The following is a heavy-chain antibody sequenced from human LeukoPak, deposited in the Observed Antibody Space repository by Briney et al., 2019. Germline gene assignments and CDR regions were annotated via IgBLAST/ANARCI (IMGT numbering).Heavy chain of an antibody. CDR3: ARAGSDYGDYASDY. J-gene: IGHJ4*02. D-gene: IGHD4-17*01. CDR1: GGSISSYY. Sequence: SETLSLTCTVSGGSISSYYWSWIRQPPGKGLEWIGYIYYSGSTNYNPSLKGRVTISVDTSKNQFSLKLSSVTAADTAVYYCARAGSDYGDYASDYWGQGTLVTVSS. V-gene: IGHV4-59*01. CDR2: IYYSGST.